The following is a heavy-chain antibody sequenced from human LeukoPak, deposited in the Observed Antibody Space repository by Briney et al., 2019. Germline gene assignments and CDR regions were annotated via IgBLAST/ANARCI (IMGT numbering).Heavy chain of an antibody. CDR2: IERDGTYT. CDR1: GFTFSDHV. J-gene: IGHJ4*02. V-gene: IGHV3-23*01. Sequence: GGSLSLSCAASGFTFSDHVMTWVGQAPGRGLKWVSSIERDGTYTFYADSVKGRFTISRDNSKNTLYLQMNSLRGEDTAVYYCAKGGISTSGLDYWGQGILVTVSS. CDR3: AKGGISTSGLDY. D-gene: IGHD2-15*01.